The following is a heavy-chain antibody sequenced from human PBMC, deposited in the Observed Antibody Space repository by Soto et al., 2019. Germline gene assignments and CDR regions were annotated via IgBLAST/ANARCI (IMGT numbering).Heavy chain of an antibody. CDR2: INPTSGGT. CDR1: GYTFTGYY. J-gene: IGHJ6*02. V-gene: IGHV1-2*04. Sequence: ASVKVSCKASGYTFTGYYMPWVRQAPGQGLEWMGWINPTSGGTNYAQKFQGWVTMTRDTSISTAYMDLSRLRSDETAVYYCARPLGYCSSTSCYSPGYYYYCTDVWGQGTTVTVSS. CDR3: ARPLGYCSSTSCYSPGYYYYCTDV. D-gene: IGHD2-2*01.